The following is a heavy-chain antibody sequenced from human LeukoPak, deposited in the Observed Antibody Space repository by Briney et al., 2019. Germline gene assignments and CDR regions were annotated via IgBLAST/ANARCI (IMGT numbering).Heavy chain of an antibody. V-gene: IGHV1-2*02. D-gene: IGHD5-18*01. CDR1: GCTFTGYY. CDR2: INPNSGGT. J-gene: IGHJ6*03. Sequence: ASVKVSCKASGCTFTGYYMHWVRQAPGQGLEWMGWINPNSGGTNYAQKFQGRVTMTRDTSISTAYMELSRLRSDDTAVYYCARGGRDTAMVTYYYYYMDVWGKGTTVTISS. CDR3: ARGGRDTAMVTYYYYYMDV.